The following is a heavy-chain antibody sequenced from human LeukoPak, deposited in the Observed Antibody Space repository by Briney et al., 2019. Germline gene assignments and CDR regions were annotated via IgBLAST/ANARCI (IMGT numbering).Heavy chain of an antibody. CDR2: INPNSGGT. CDR3: ARSIMGSTTEERLDY. D-gene: IGHD1-26*01. Sequence: ASVKVSCKASGYTFTGYYMHWVRQAPGQGLEWMGWINPNSGGTNYAQKFQGRVTMTRDTSISTAYMELSRLRSDDTAVYYCARSIMGSTTEERLDYWSQGTLVTVST. V-gene: IGHV1-2*02. CDR1: GYTFTGYY. J-gene: IGHJ4*02.